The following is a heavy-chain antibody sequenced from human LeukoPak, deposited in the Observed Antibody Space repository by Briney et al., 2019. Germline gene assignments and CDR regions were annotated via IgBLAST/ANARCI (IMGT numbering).Heavy chain of an antibody. CDR3: AKNYLGIAAAGIDY. CDR1: GFTFSSYS. D-gene: IGHD6-13*01. Sequence: GGSLRLSCAASGFTFSSYSMNWVRQAPGKGLEWVSSISSSSSYIYYADSVKGRLTISRDNAKNSLYLQMNSLRTEDTALYYCAKNYLGIAAAGIDYWGQGTLVTVSS. CDR2: ISSSSSYI. J-gene: IGHJ4*02. V-gene: IGHV3-21*04.